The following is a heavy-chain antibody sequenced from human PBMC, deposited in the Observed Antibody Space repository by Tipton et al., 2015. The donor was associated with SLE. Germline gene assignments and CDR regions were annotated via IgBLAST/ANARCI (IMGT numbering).Heavy chain of an antibody. Sequence: SLRLSCAVSGESISSYNWWTWVRQPPGKGLEWIGEVYHSGQSNYNPSLESRVTMSVDTSNNHFSLKLTSVTAADTAVYYCARRHYSGPFDSWGQGTLVTVSS. CDR3: ARRHYSGPFDS. V-gene: IGHV4-4*02. CDR2: VYHSGQS. D-gene: IGHD5-12*01. J-gene: IGHJ4*02. CDR1: GESISSYNW.